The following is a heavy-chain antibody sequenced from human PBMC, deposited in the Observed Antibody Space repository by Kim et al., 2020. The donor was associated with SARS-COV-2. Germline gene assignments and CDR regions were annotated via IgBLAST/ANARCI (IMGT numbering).Heavy chain of an antibody. CDR3: AKAAIGWGATGHFDY. D-gene: IGHD5-12*01. Sequence: GGSLRLSCAASGFTFSSYAMSWVRQAPGKGLEWVSAFSGCGGSTYYADSVKGLFTISRDNSKNTLYLQMNSLRAEDTAVYYCAKAAIGWGATGHFDYWGQGTLVNGSS. CDR1: GFTFSSYA. J-gene: IGHJ4*02. V-gene: IGHV3-23*01. CDR2: FSGCGGST.